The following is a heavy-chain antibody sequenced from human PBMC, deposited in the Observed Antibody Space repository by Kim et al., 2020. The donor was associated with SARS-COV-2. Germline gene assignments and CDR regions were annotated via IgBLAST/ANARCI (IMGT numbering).Heavy chain of an antibody. CDR1: GYTFTSYA. CDR3: ARDGGNLLRYFDWVHYGMDV. V-gene: IGHV7-4-1*02. D-gene: IGHD3-9*01. J-gene: IGHJ6*02. Sequence: ASVKVSCKASGYTFTSYAMNWVRQAPGQGLEWMGWINTNTGNPTYAQGFTGRFVFSLDTSVSTAYLQISSLKAEDTAVYYCARDGGNLLRYFDWVHYGMDVWRQGTTVTVSS. CDR2: INTNTGNP.